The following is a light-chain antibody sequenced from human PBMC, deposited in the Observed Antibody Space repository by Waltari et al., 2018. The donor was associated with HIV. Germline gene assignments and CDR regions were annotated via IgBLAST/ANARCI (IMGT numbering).Light chain of an antibody. J-gene: IGKJ3*01. Sequence: VLAHSLLSLSVPPGEPASISGTPTQSLRHSNGYNSLDWYLQRPGQSPQPLIHLGSNLASGVTDRFSGSGSGTDFTRKISRVETEDVGVYYCSQSLQTPSVTFGPGTKVDIK. CDR3: SQSLQTPSVT. CDR1: QSLRHSNGYNS. CDR2: LGS. V-gene: IGKV2-28*01.